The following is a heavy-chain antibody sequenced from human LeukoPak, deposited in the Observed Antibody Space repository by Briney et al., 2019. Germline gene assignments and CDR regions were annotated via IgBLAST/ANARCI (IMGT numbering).Heavy chain of an antibody. CDR3: ARDYYGP. J-gene: IGHJ5*02. CDR1: GFTVSNNY. V-gene: IGHV3-66*03. D-gene: IGHD3-22*01. Sequence: GGSLRLSCAASGFTVSNNYMRWVRQAPGKGPEWVSSIYSRGSTSYVDSVKGRFIISRDNSKNTLFLQMNSLRVEDTAVYYCARDYYGPWGQGTLVTVSS. CDR2: IYSRGST.